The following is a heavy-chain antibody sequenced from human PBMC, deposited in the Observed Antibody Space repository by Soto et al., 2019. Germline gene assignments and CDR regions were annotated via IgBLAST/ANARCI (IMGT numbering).Heavy chain of an antibody. CDR2: INPSGGST. CDR1: GYTFTSYY. D-gene: IGHD3-22*01. V-gene: IGHV1-46*01. CDR3: ARDAEYYYDSSARDPMDV. J-gene: IGHJ6*02. Sequence: QVQLVQSGAEVKKPGASVKVSCKASGYTFTSYYMHWVRQAPGQGLEWMGIINPSGGSTSYAQKFQGRVTMTRDTSTSTVYMELSSLRSEDTAVYYCARDAEYYYDSSARDPMDVWGQGTTVTVSS.